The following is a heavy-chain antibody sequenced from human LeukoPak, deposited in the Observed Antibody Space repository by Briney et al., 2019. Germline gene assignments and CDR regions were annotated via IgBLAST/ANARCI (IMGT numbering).Heavy chain of an antibody. J-gene: IGHJ4*02. D-gene: IGHD3-10*01. CDR2: ISYDGSNK. V-gene: IGHV3-30*01. CDR1: GFTFSSYA. CDR3: ARERGGFGELLGYFDY. Sequence: GGSLRLSCAASGFTFSSYAMHWVRRAPGKGLEWVAVISYDGSNKYYADSVKGRFTISRDNSKNTLYLQMNSLRAEDTAVYYCARERGGFGELLGYFDYWGQGTLVTVSS.